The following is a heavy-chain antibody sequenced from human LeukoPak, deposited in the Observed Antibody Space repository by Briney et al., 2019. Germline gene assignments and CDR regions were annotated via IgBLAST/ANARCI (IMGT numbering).Heavy chain of an antibody. J-gene: IGHJ3*02. Sequence: SETLSLTCTVSGVSISSDYWSWIRQSPGKGLEWIGFIYYTGRTRYNPSLQSRVTISVDTSRNHFSLKLRSLSAADTAVYYCARLLDYDSSGDPDTFDIWGQGTMVTVSS. CDR3: ARLLDYDSSGDPDTFDI. V-gene: IGHV4-59*01. D-gene: IGHD3-22*01. CDR2: IYYTGRT. CDR1: GVSISSDY.